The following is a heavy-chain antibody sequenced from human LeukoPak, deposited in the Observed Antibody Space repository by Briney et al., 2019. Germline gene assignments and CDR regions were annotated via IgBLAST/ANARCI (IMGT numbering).Heavy chain of an antibody. Sequence: PSETLCLTCAVSGGSISSYYLSWIRQPPGKGLEWIGRIYTSGSTNYNPSLKSRVTMSLDTSKNQCSLKLSSVTAADTAVYYCARGHYGDYVGYWGQGNLVTVS. CDR3: ARGHYGDYVGY. D-gene: IGHD4-17*01. J-gene: IGHJ4*02. CDR1: GGSISSYY. CDR2: IYTSGST. V-gene: IGHV4-4*07.